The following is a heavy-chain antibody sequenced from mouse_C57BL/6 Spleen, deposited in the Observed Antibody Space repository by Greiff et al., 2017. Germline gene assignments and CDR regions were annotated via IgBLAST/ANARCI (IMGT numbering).Heavy chain of an antibody. J-gene: IGHJ2*01. V-gene: IGHV1-52*01. Sequence: VQLQQPGAELVRPGSSVKLSCKASGYTFTSYWMHWVKQRPIQGLEWIGNIDPSDSETHYNQKFKDKATLTVDKSSSTAYMQLSSLTSEDAAVYYCARGGANWEDYWGQGTTLTVSS. CDR2: IDPSDSET. CDR3: ARGGANWEDY. D-gene: IGHD4-1*01. CDR1: GYTFTSYW.